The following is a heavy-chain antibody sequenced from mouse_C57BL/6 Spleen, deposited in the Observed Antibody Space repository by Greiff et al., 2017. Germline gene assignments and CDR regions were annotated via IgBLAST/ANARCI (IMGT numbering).Heavy chain of an antibody. J-gene: IGHJ2*01. CDR3: ASWDYGSSGYYFDY. V-gene: IGHV1-55*01. CDR1: GYTFTSYW. D-gene: IGHD1-1*01. Sequence: VQLQQSGAELVKPGASVKMSCKASGYTFTSYWITWVKQRPGQGLEWIGDIYPGSGSTNYNEKFKSKATLTVDTSSSTAYMQLSSLTSEDSALYYCASWDYGSSGYYFDYWGQGTTLTVSS. CDR2: IYPGSGST.